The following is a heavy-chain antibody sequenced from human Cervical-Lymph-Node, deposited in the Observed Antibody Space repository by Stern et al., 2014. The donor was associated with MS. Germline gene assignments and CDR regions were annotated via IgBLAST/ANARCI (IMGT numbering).Heavy chain of an antibody. CDR1: GVSISSGGDY. D-gene: IGHD3/OR15-3a*01. CDR2: ISKTGST. CDR3: ATWTSRWGTFDI. J-gene: IGHJ3*02. V-gene: IGHV4-31*03. Sequence: VQLVESGPGLVKPSQTLSFTCTVSGVSISSGGDYWSWIRQHPGKGLEWLGYISKTGSTYSNPSLNSRVSLSLDTSKNQFSLRLSSVTAADTAIYYCATWTSRWGTFDIWGHGTMVTVS.